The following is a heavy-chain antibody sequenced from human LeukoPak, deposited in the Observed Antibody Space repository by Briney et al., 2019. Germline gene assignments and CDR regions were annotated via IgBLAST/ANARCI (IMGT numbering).Heavy chain of an antibody. Sequence: EESLKIPCKASGYSFTTYWIGWVRQMPGKGLEWMGIIYAGDSDTRYSPSFQGQVTISADKSITTAYLQWSSLKASDTAMYYCARRFRRGSNWAFDYWGQGTLVTVSS. CDR2: IYAGDSDT. CDR3: ARRFRRGSNWAFDY. J-gene: IGHJ4*02. CDR1: GYSFTTYW. V-gene: IGHV5-51*01. D-gene: IGHD7-27*01.